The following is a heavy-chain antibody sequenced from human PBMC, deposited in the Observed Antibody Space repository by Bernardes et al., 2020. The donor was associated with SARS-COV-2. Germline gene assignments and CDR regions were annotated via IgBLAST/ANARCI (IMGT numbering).Heavy chain of an antibody. CDR3: ARDVRGGTLDY. J-gene: IGHJ4*02. CDR1: GSSVSSGGYY. CDR2: IYYNGNT. D-gene: IGHD2-15*01. Sequence: SETLSLTCTVSGSSVSSGGYYWSWIRQPKGKGLEWVGFIYYNGNTNYNPSLKSRVTISVDTSKNQLSLKLTSVTAADTAVYYCARDVRGGTLDYWGQGTPVTVSS. V-gene: IGHV4-61*08.